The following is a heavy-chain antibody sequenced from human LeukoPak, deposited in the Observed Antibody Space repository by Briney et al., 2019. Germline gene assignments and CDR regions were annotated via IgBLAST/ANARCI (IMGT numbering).Heavy chain of an antibody. CDR3: ARDGPNYDVDL. CDR2: ISSSSSTI. D-gene: IGHD3-10*02. V-gene: IGHV3-48*01. J-gene: IGHJ5*02. Sequence: PAGGSLRLSCTASGFTFSSHNMNWVRQAPGKGLEWVSYISSSSSTIYYTDSMKGRFTISRDNSKNILHLLLTNLRVDDTAIYFCARDGPNYDVDLWGQGTLVTVSS. CDR1: GFTFSSHN.